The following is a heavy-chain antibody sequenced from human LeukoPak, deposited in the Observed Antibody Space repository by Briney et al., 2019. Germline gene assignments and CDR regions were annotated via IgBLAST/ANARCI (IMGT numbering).Heavy chain of an antibody. CDR2: IYYSGST. CDR3: ARVCDILTGYLYAFDI. J-gene: IGHJ3*02. D-gene: IGHD3-9*01. Sequence: SETLSLTCAVSGGSLSSGSDYWSCVWQPPGKGVEWIGYIYYSGSTTTNTSLKRRVSTSEETPKNHFSLKLRSVTAADKAVYYWARVCDILTGYLYAFDIWGQGTMVTVSS. CDR1: GGSLSSGSDY. V-gene: IGHV4-61*03.